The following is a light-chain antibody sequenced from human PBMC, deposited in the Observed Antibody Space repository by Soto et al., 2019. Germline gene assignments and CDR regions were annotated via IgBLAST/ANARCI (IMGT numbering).Light chain of an antibody. CDR2: GNN. J-gene: IGLJ2*01. CDR1: GSSIGTNT. CDR3: AAWDGSLNNVL. Sequence: QSVLTQPPSASGTPGQRVTISCSGSGSSIGTNTVNWYRQLPGTAPKLLIYGNNQRPSGVPDRFSGSKSGTSASLASRGLQSEDEAEYYCAAWDGSLNNVLFGGGTKLTVL. V-gene: IGLV1-44*01.